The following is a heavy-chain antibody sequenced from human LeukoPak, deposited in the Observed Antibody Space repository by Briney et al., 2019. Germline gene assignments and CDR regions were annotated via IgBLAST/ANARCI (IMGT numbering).Heavy chain of an antibody. D-gene: IGHD6-19*01. CDR3: ARGPRMAVAGRRSWFDP. V-gene: IGHV4-34*01. Sequence: SETLSLTCAVYGGSFSGYYWNWIRQPPGKGLGWIGEINHSGSTSYNTSLKSRVTISVDTSKNQFSLKLSSVTAADAAVYYCARGPRMAVAGRRSWFDPWGQGTLVSVSS. CDR1: GGSFSGYY. CDR2: INHSGST. J-gene: IGHJ5*02.